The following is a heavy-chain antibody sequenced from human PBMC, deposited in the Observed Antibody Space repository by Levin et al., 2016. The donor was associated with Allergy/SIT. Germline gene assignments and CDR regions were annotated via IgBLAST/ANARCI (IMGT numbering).Heavy chain of an antibody. D-gene: IGHD6-19*01. J-gene: IGHJ6*02. CDR3: ARDQRGPYSSGWTSYYYYYGMDV. CDR1: GGSISSSNW. CDR2: IYHSGST. V-gene: IGHV4-4*02. Sequence: SETLSLTCTVSGGSISSSNWWSWVRQPPGKGLEWIGEIYHSGSTNYNPSLKSRVTISVDKSKNQFSLKLSSVTAADTAVYYCARDQRGPYSSGWTSYYYYYGMDVWGQGTTVTVSS.